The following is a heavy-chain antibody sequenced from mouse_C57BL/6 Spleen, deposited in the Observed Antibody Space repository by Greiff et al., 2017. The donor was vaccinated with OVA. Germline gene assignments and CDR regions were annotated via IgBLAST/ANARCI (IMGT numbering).Heavy chain of an antibody. CDR1: GYAFSSSW. Sequence: QVQLKQSGPELVKPGASVKISCKASGYAFSSSWMNWVKQRPGKGLEWIGRIYPGDGDTNYNGKFKGKATLTADKSSSTAYMQLSSLTSEDSAVYFCARTTMVTTIDYWGQGTTLTVSS. D-gene: IGHD2-2*01. V-gene: IGHV1-82*01. J-gene: IGHJ2*01. CDR2: IYPGDGDT. CDR3: ARTTMVTTIDY.